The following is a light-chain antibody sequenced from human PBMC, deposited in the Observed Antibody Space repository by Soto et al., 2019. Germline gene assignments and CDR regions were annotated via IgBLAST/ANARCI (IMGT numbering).Light chain of an antibody. Sequence: QEVTISCSGSSSNIGGNSVSWYQQLPGTAPKLLIYDDNKRPSGIPDRFSGSKSGTSATLGITGFQTGDEADYYCGSWDSSLSAYVFXTGTKVTVL. CDR2: DDN. V-gene: IGLV1-51*01. CDR3: GSWDSSLSAYV. J-gene: IGLJ1*01. CDR1: SSNIGGNS.